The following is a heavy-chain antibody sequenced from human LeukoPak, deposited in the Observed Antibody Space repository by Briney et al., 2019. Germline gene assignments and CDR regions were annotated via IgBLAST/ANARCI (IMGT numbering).Heavy chain of an antibody. CDR2: IYYSGST. J-gene: IGHJ2*01. D-gene: IGHD3-16*01. Sequence: SETLSLTCTVSGGSISSSSYYWGWIRQPPGKGLEWIGSIYYSGSTYYNPSLKSRVTISVDTSKNQFPLKLSSVTAADTAVYYCARGGLYNLNWYFDLWGCGTLVTVSS. CDR1: GGSISSSSYY. V-gene: IGHV4-39*01. CDR3: ARGGLYNLNWYFDL.